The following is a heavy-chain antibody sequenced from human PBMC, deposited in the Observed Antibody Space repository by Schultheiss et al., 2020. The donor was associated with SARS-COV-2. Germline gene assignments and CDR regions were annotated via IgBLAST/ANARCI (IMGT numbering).Heavy chain of an antibody. J-gene: IGHJ4*02. CDR1: GFTFSNYW. V-gene: IGHV3-7*01. CDR2: IRQDGSQK. CDR3: AREHDHSDQWSGYSH. Sequence: GGSLRLSCAASGFTFSNYWMNWVRQAPGKGLEWVANIRQDGSQKYYVDSVKGRFTIFRDNAKNSLYLQMNSLRGEDTAVYYCAREHDHSDQWSGYSHWGLGTLVTVSS. D-gene: IGHD3-3*01.